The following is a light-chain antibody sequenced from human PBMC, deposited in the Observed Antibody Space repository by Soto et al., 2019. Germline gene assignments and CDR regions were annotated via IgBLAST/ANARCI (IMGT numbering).Light chain of an antibody. CDR2: GAS. J-gene: IGKJ1*01. Sequence: ESVLTQSPGPMSFASGKRVDLSGSASQSVSSSYLAWYQQKPGQAPRLLIYGASSRATGIPDRFSGSGSGTDFTRTISRLEPEDFAVYYCQQRSNWPQTFGQGTKVDIK. CDR3: QQRSNWPQT. CDR1: QSVSSSY. V-gene: IGKV3D-20*02.